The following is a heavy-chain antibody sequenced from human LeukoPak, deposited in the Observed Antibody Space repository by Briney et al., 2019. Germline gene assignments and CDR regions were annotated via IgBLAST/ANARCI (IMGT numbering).Heavy chain of an antibody. J-gene: IGHJ4*02. Sequence: AGGSLRLSCAASGFTSDDYAMHWIRQAPGKGLEWVSGISWNSGSIGYADSVKGRFTISRDNAKNSLYLQMNSLRAEDMALYYCAKESIAAAGSFDYWGQGTLVTVSS. CDR1: GFTSDDYA. V-gene: IGHV3-9*02. CDR3: AKESIAAAGSFDY. CDR2: ISWNSGSI. D-gene: IGHD6-13*01.